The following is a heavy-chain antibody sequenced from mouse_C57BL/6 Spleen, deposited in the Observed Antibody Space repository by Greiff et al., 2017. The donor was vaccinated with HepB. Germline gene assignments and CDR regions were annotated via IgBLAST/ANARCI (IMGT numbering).Heavy chain of an antibody. D-gene: IGHD2-4*01. CDR2: IHPNSGST. CDR1: GYTFTSYW. CDR3: ARRDYDYDEEGYAMDY. J-gene: IGHJ4*01. V-gene: IGHV1-64*01. Sequence: QVQLQQPGAELVKPGASVKLSCKASGYTFTSYWMHWVKQRPGQGLEWIGMIHPNSGSTNYNEKFKSKATLTVDKSSSTAYMQLSSLTSEDSSVYYCARRDYDYDEEGYAMDYWGQGTSVTVSS.